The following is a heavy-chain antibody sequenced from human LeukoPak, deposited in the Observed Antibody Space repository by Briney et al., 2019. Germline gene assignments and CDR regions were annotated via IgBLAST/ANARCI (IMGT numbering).Heavy chain of an antibody. D-gene: IGHD3-16*01. Sequence: SETLSLTCTVSGGSISSYSWSWIRQPPGKGLEWIGYIYYSGSTNYNPSLKSRVTISVDTSKNQFSLKLSSVTAADTAVYYCARGAKPYYFQHWGQGTLVTVSS. J-gene: IGHJ1*01. CDR3: ARGAKPYYFQH. CDR2: IYYSGST. CDR1: GGSISSYS. V-gene: IGHV4-59*01.